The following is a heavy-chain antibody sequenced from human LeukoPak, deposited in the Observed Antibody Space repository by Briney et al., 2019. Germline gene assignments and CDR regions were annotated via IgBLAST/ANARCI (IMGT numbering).Heavy chain of an antibody. CDR2: ISSSGSTK. J-gene: IGHJ6*03. V-gene: IGHV3-11*01. Sequence: GGSLRLSCAASGFTFSDHYMSWIRQAPGKGLEWVSYISSSGSTKYYGDSVKGRFTISRDNAKNSLYLQMNSLRAEDTALYYCAKDIVSSTSEGMDVWGKGTTVTISS. D-gene: IGHD2-2*01. CDR1: GFTFSDHY. CDR3: AKDIVSSTSEGMDV.